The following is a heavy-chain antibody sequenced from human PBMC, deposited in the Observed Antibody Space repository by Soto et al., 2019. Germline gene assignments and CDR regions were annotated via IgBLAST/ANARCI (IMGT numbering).Heavy chain of an antibody. CDR2: IYHTGST. CDR1: GGSISTVGHY. Sequence: SETLSLTGSASGGSISTVGHYWTWIRQPPGKGLEWIGSIYHTGSTYYSKSLRSRLTMSVDTSKSQFSLRLSSVTAADTAVYYCARATGTLRSRNCDYWGQGSLVTVSS. V-gene: IGHV4-31*03. CDR3: ARATGTLRSRNCDY. J-gene: IGHJ4*02. D-gene: IGHD1-1*01.